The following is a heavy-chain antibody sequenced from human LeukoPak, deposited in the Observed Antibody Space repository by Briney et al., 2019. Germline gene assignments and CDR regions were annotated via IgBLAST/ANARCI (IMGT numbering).Heavy chain of an antibody. J-gene: IGHJ6*03. CDR3: ARVLRYCSGGNCYSGGLGYMDV. CDR1: GFTFSDYN. Sequence: GGSLRLSCAASGFTFSDYNMRWIRQAPGKGLEWVSSISRSGSTKYYADSVKGRFTISKDNAKNSLFLQMNSLRAEDTAVYYCARVLRYCSGGNCYSGGLGYMDVWGKGTTVTISS. CDR2: ISRSGSTK. V-gene: IGHV3-11*01. D-gene: IGHD2-15*01.